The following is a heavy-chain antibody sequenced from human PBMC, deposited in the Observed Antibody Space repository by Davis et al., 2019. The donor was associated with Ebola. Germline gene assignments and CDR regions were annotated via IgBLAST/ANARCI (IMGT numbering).Heavy chain of an antibody. CDR3: ARDEREHGGDSGYFDY. CDR2: ISPHNGNT. CDR1: GYSFINYG. D-gene: IGHD4-23*01. J-gene: IGHJ4*02. Sequence: ASVKVSCKTSGYSFINYGISWVRQAPGQGLEWMGWISPHNGNTNYAQKFQGRVTLTTDASTSTAYMDLRSLRSDDTAVYYCARDEREHGGDSGYFDYWGQGTLVTVSS. V-gene: IGHV1-18*04.